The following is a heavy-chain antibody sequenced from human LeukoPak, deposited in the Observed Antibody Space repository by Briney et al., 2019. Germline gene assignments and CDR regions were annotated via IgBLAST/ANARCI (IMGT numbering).Heavy chain of an antibody. CDR1: GFTFSDYY. J-gene: IGHJ6*02. CDR3: TTDEDWNYARKDV. CDR2: ISSSGSTI. Sequence: AGGSLRLSCAASGFTFSDYYMSWIRQAPGKGLEWVSYISSSGSTIYYADSVKGRFTISRDNAKNSLYLQMNSLRAEDTAVYYCTTDEDWNYARKDVWGQGATVIVSS. D-gene: IGHD1-7*01. V-gene: IGHV3-11*01.